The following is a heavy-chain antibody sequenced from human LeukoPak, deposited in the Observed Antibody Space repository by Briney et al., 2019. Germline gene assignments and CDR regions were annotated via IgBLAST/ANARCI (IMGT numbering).Heavy chain of an antibody. CDR3: ARIGSYLVVATVHNVFDI. J-gene: IGHJ3*02. CDR1: GFTFSDYY. V-gene: IGHV3-11*01. CDR2: ISSSGTTI. Sequence: GGSLRLSCAASGFTFSDYYMSWIRQAPGKGLERVSYISSSGTTIDYADSVKGRFTISRDNPKNSLFLEMNSLRAEDTAVYYCARIGSYLVVATVHNVFDIWGQGTMVTVSS. D-gene: IGHD3-10*01.